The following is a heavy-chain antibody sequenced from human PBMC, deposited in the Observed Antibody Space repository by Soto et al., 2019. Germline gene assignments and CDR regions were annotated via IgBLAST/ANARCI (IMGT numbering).Heavy chain of an antibody. J-gene: IGHJ6*02. CDR3: ARGKIRYYDFWSGYYPGPSGMDV. CDR1: GFTFSSYA. CDR2: ISYDGSNK. Sequence: GGSLRLSCAASGFTFSSYAMHWVRQAPGKGLEWVAVISYDGSNKYYADSVKGRFTISRDNSKNTLYLQMNSLRAEDTAVYYCARGKIRYYDFWSGYYPGPSGMDVWGQGTTVNVS. V-gene: IGHV3-30-3*01. D-gene: IGHD3-3*01.